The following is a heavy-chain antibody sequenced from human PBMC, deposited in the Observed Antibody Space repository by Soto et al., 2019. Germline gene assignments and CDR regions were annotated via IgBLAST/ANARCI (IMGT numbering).Heavy chain of an antibody. J-gene: IGHJ5*02. Sequence: GSLRLSCAASGFTFSSYSMNWVRQAPGKGLEWVSSISSSSSYIYYADSVKGRFTISRDNAKNSLYLQMNSLRAEDTAVYYCARDYIVVVPAARPWFDTWGQGTLVTVSS. D-gene: IGHD2-2*01. CDR2: ISSSSSYI. CDR3: ARDYIVVVPAARPWFDT. CDR1: GFTFSSYS. V-gene: IGHV3-21*01.